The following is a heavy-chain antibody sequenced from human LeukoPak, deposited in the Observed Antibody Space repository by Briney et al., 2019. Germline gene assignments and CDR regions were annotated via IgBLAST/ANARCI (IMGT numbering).Heavy chain of an antibody. D-gene: IGHD3-16*02. CDR2: INPSGGST. V-gene: IGHV1-46*01. CDR3: ARDNSYDYVWGSYRYPDY. J-gene: IGHJ4*02. Sequence: ASVKDSCKASGYTFTSYYMHWVRQAPGQGLEWMGIINPSGGSTSYAQKFQGRVTMTRDTSTSTVYMELSSLRSEDTAVYYCARDNSYDYVWGSYRYPDYWGQGTLVTVSS. CDR1: GYTFTSYY.